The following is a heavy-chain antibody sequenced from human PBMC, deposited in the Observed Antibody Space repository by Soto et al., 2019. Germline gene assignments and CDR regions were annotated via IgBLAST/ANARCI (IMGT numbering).Heavy chain of an antibody. CDR1: GFTFSSYG. D-gene: IGHD3-10*01. CDR3: AKGTLWFGAPLYGMDV. V-gene: IGHV3-30*18. Sequence: QVQLVESGGGVVQPGRSLRLSCAASGFTFSSYGMHWVRQAPGKGLEWVAVISYDGSNKYYADSVKGRFTISRDNSKNTLYLQMNSLRAEDKAVYHCAKGTLWFGAPLYGMDVWGQGTTVTVSS. J-gene: IGHJ6*02. CDR2: ISYDGSNK.